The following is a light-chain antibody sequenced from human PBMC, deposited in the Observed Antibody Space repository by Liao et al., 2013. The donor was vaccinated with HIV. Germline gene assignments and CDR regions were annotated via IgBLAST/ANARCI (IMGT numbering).Light chain of an antibody. CDR3: QVWDSSRDQYV. CDR1: DIGSKS. CDR2: YDS. J-gene: IGLJ1*01. V-gene: IGLV3-21*01. Sequence: SYVLTQPPSVSVAPGMAASITCGGNDIGSKSVHWYQQKPGQAPVLVIYYDSDRPSGIPERFSGSTSGNTATVTIARVEAGDEADYYCQVWDSSRDQYVFGGGTKVTVL.